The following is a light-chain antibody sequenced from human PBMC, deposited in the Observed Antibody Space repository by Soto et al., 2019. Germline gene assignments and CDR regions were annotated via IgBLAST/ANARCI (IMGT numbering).Light chain of an antibody. Sequence: EIVMTQSPATLSVSPGERATLSCGASQSVSTNLAWYQQKPGQAPRLLIYGASTRATGISARFSGSGSGTEFTLTISSLQSEDFAVYYCQQYNFWPPGTFGQGTKVDIK. CDR1: QSVSTN. CDR3: QQYNFWPPGT. J-gene: IGKJ1*01. CDR2: GAS. V-gene: IGKV3-15*01.